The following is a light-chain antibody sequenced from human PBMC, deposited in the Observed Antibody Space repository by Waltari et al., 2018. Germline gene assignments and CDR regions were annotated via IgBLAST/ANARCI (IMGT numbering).Light chain of an antibody. J-gene: IGLJ3*02. Sequence: QSALTQPAPVSGSHGQSIPISCTGTSSDIGSYNLVSWYQQDPGKAPKVIIYEVNKRPSGVSNRFSGSKSGNTASLTIAGLQAEDEADYYCCSYIGDSAWVFGGGTKVTVL. CDR3: CSYIGDSAWV. CDR1: SSDIGSYNL. CDR2: EVN. V-gene: IGLV2-23*02.